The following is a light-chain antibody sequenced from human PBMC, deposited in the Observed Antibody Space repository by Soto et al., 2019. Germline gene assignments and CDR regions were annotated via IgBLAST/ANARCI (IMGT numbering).Light chain of an antibody. Sequence: DIQMTQSPSTLSASVGDRVTITCRASQSISSWLAWYQQKPGKAPKLLIYDASSLESGVPSRFSGSGSGTEFTLTISSLQPDDFATYYCQQYNSYPEFGLRTKVEIK. CDR3: QQYNSYPE. J-gene: IGKJ1*01. CDR1: QSISSW. CDR2: DAS. V-gene: IGKV1-5*01.